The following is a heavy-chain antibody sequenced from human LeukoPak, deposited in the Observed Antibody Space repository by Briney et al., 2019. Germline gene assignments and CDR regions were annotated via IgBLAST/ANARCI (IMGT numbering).Heavy chain of an antibody. CDR1: GLTVSSNY. CDR2: IYSGGST. J-gene: IGHJ4*02. V-gene: IGHV3-66*01. Sequence: GGSLRLSCAASGLTVSSNYMSWVRQAPGKGLEWVSVIYSGGSTFYADSVKGRLTISRDNSKNTLYLQMNSLRVEDTAVYYCARRPDFGGTPTFDYWGQGTLVTVSS. D-gene: IGHD4-23*01. CDR3: ARRPDFGGTPTFDY.